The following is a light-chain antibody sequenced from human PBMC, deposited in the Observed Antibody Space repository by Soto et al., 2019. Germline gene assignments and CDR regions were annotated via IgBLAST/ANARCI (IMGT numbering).Light chain of an antibody. CDR2: GAS. V-gene: IGKV3-15*01. CDR1: QSISSD. Sequence: ETVRTQSPATLSVSPGERATLSCRASQSISSDLAWYQQKPGQAPRLLIFGASTRATTIPPRFTGSRSGTEFTLTISSLQSEDFAVYYCQQYNTWPRTFGQGSRVESK. J-gene: IGKJ1*01. CDR3: QQYNTWPRT.